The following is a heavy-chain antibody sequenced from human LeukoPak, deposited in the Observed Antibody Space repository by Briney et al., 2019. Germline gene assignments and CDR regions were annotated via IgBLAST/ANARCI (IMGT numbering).Heavy chain of an antibody. CDR1: GGTFSSYA. J-gene: IGHJ4*02. Sequence: SVKVSCKASGGTFSSYAISWVRRAPGQGLEWMGGIIPIFGTANYAQKFQGRVTITADESTSTAYMELSSLRSEDTAVYYCARVNRDCSSTSCYNYFDYWGQGTLVTVSS. V-gene: IGHV1-69*01. CDR2: IIPIFGTA. D-gene: IGHD2-2*02. CDR3: ARVNRDCSSTSCYNYFDY.